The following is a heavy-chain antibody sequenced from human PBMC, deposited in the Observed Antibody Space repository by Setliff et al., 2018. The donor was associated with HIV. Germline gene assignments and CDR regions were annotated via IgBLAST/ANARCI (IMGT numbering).Heavy chain of an antibody. Sequence: SETLSLTCGVYGGSLSDYYWSWSRQHPGKGLEWIGYIYYSGSTYYNPSLKSRVTISIDTSKNQFSLRLSSVTAADTAVYYCARWYTTGRGWFDPWGQGTLVTVSS. J-gene: IGHJ5*02. V-gene: IGHV4-31*11. CDR3: ARWYTTGRGWFDP. CDR1: GGSLSDYY. D-gene: IGHD6-25*01. CDR2: IYYSGST.